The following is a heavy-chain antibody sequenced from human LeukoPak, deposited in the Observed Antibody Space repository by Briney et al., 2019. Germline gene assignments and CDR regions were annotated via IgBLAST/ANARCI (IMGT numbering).Heavy chain of an antibody. CDR1: GFTFSNFV. CDR3: AKDWAIRGGKGFDS. D-gene: IGHD3-16*01. Sequence: QAGGSLRLSCTASGFTFSNFVMSWVRQAPGKGLEWVSSISDSGGTIYHTDSVKGRFTTSRDNSKKTPYLQMNSLRAEDTAVYYCAKDWAIRGGKGFDSWGQGTLVTVSS. CDR2: ISDSGGTI. J-gene: IGHJ4*02. V-gene: IGHV3-23*01.